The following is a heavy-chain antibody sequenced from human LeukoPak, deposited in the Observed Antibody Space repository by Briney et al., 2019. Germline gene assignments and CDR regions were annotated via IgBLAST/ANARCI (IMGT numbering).Heavy chain of an antibody. J-gene: IGHJ4*02. CDR1: GFTFSNYA. CDR3: AKDIGGSYSGLDY. V-gene: IGHV3-33*03. D-gene: IGHD1-26*01. CDR2: VWHGGNNK. Sequence: GGSLRLSFAASGFTFSNYAMHWVRQAPGKGLEWVAAVWHGGNNKYYADSVKGRFIISRDNSMDILYLEMNSLRVEDTAVFYCAKDIGGSYSGLDYWGQGTLVTVSS.